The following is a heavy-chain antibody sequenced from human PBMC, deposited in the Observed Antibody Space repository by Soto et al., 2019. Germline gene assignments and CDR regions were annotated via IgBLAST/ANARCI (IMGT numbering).Heavy chain of an antibody. Sequence: PGGSLRLSCAASTFTFRSYAMYWVRQAPGKGLEWVAVIWHDGSNDYYGESMKGRFTVSRDNSKNTLYLQMNSLRPEDTAVYYCAREMEWSSSYYYYVMDIWGQGTTVTVSS. CDR2: IWHDGSND. D-gene: IGHD3-3*01. V-gene: IGHV3-33*08. CDR1: TFTFRSYA. J-gene: IGHJ6*01. CDR3: AREMEWSSSYYYYVMDI.